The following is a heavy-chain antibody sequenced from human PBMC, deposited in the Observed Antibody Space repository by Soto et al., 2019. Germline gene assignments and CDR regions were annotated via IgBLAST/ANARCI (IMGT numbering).Heavy chain of an antibody. CDR1: GYTLTELS. CDR2: FDPEDGET. V-gene: IGHV1-24*01. CDR3: ATEYYYGSGSIEAAGMDV. J-gene: IGHJ6*02. D-gene: IGHD3-10*01. Sequence: VASVKVSCKVSGYTLTELSMHWVRQAPGKGLEWMGGFDPEDGETIYAQKFQGRVTMTEDTSTDTAYMELSSLRSEDTAVYYCATEYYYGSGSIEAAGMDVWGQGTTVTVSS.